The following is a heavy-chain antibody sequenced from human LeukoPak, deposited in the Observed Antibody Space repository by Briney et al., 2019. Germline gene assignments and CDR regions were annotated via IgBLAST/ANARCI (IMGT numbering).Heavy chain of an antibody. CDR3: ARDGRSGYEDL. D-gene: IGHD5-12*01. CDR2: IYHVGGT. J-gene: IGHJ5*02. Sequence: SQTLSLTCTVSGVSIKTNSDYWAWLRKPQGKGLGWIGSIYHVGGTYYNPSLKSRVTISIDTSKNQFSLKLTSVTAADTAIYYCARDGRSGYEDLWGPGTLVTVSS. V-gene: IGHV4-39*07. CDR1: GVSIKTNSDY.